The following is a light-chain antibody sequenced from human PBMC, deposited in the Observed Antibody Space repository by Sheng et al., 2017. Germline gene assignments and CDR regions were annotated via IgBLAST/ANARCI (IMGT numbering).Light chain of an antibody. CDR2: GAS. Sequence: EIVMTQSPATLSVSPGERATLSCRASQSVSSNLAWYLQKPGQAPRLLIYGASTRATGIPARFSGRGSGTEFTLTISSLQSEDFAVYYCQQYNNWYSFGQGTKLGDQT. CDR3: QQYNNWYS. V-gene: IGKV3-15*01. CDR1: QSVSSN. J-gene: IGKJ2*03.